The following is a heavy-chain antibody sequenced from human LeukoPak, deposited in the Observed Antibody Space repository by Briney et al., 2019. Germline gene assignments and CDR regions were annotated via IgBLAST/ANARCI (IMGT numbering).Heavy chain of an antibody. D-gene: IGHD3-10*01. Sequence: AAVKVSCKALGYTFTDHYFHWLRQAPGQGIEWMGWIHPGRGDTSIAQKFQGRVPLTRKLPTSTAYMELSGQTSADTAVYYWARAHNSGPDSWGQGTLV. V-gene: IGHV1-2*02. CDR3: ARAHNSGPDS. J-gene: IGHJ4*02. CDR1: GYTFTDHY. CDR2: IHPGRGDT.